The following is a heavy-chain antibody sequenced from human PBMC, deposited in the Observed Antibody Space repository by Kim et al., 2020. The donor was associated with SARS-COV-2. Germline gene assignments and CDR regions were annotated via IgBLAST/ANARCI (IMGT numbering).Heavy chain of an antibody. D-gene: IGHD2-2*01. CDR2: IAGNSVST. CDR3: ARDQLNRGKFDL. V-gene: IGHV1-18*01. J-gene: IGHJ5*02. CDR1: GYPFTTYG. Sequence: ASVKVSCQASGYPFTTYGISWVRQAPGQGPEWMGWIAGNSVSTNFAPKFQVRVTLTADASTTTAYMEMTGLRSDDTAVYYCARDQLNRGKFDLWGQGTLVTVSS.